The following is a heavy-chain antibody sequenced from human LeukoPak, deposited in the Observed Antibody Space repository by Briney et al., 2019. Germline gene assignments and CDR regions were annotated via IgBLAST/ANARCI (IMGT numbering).Heavy chain of an antibody. Sequence: ASVKVSCKASGYTFTGYYMHWVRQAPGQGLEWMGWINTNTGNPTYAQGFTGRFVFSLDTSVSTAYLQISSLKAEDTAVYYCSGGGSSNWYVYWGQGTLVTVSS. CDR2: INTNTGNP. J-gene: IGHJ4*02. V-gene: IGHV7-4-1*02. CDR3: SGGGSSNWYVY. D-gene: IGHD6-13*01. CDR1: GYTFTGYY.